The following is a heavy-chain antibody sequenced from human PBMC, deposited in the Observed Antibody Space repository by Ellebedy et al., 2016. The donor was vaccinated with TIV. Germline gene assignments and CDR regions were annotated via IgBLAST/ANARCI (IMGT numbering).Heavy chain of an antibody. D-gene: IGHD4-17*01. Sequence: GGSLRLSCAASGFKFSAYTMVWVRQAPGKGLEWISYISSASTTIYYSDSVKGRFIISRDNVKNSLYLQMNTLRDEDTAVYYCARTVTARAFDIWGQGTMVTVSS. CDR3: ARTVTARAFDI. V-gene: IGHV3-48*02. J-gene: IGHJ3*02. CDR2: ISSASTTI. CDR1: GFKFSAYT.